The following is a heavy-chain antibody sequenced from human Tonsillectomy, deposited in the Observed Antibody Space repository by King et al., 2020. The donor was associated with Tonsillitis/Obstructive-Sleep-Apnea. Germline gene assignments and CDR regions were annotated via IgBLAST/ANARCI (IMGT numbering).Heavy chain of an antibody. V-gene: IGHV5-10-1*03. D-gene: IGHD4-17*01. Sequence: QLVQSGAEVKKPGESLRISCKGSGYSFTSYWINWVRQMPGKGLEWMGTIDPSDSYTNYSPSFQGHVTISTDKSISTAYLQWSTLKATDTAMYYCARQKGVDYGDDYGMDVWGQGTTVTVSS. CDR1: GYSFTSYW. J-gene: IGHJ6*02. CDR2: IDPSDSYT. CDR3: ARQKGVDYGDDYGMDV.